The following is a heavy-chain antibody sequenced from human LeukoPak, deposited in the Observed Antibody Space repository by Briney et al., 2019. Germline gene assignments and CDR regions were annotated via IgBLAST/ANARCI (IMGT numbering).Heavy chain of an antibody. V-gene: IGHV3-30*18. CDR3: AKVSLGYCSGGRCYPGDY. Sequence: GGSLRLSCAASGFTFSSYGMHWVRQAPGKGLEWVAVISYDGSNKYYADSVKGRFTISRDNSKNTLYLQMNSLRAEDTAVYYCAKVSLGYCSGGRCYPGDYWGQGTLVTVSS. D-gene: IGHD2-15*01. J-gene: IGHJ4*02. CDR2: ISYDGSNK. CDR1: GFTFSSYG.